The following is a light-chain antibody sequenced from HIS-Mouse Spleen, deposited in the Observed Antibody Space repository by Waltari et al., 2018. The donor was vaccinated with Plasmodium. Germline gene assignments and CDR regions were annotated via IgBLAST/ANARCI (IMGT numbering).Light chain of an antibody. CDR1: QSISNY. Sequence: DIQMTQSPSSLSASVGDRVTITCRASQSISNYLNWYQQKPGKAPKFLIYAASTLQSGVPSRFSGSRAGTDFTLTISSLQLEDFATYYCQQSYSTWTFGQGTKVEIK. J-gene: IGKJ1*01. CDR3: QQSYSTWT. CDR2: AAS. V-gene: IGKV1-39*01.